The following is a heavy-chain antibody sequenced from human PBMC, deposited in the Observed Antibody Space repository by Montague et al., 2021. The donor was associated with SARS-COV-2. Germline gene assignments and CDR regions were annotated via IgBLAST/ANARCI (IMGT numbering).Heavy chain of an antibody. V-gene: IGHV4-59*01. D-gene: IGHD3-22*01. CDR3: ASGGGYYNYGLDV. J-gene: IGHJ6*02. Sequence: SETLSLTCTVSGGSISNYYWSWIRQPPGRGLEWIGYIYYSGSTXXXPSXKGRVTISLDTSKNQFSLKVTSVTAADTAVYYCASGGGYYNYGLDVWGPGTTVTVSS. CDR1: GGSISNYY. CDR2: IYYSGST.